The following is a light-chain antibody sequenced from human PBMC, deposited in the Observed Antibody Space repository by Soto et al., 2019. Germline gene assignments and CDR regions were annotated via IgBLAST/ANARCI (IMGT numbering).Light chain of an antibody. J-gene: IGKJ4*02. V-gene: IGKV1-9*01. CDR2: LAS. CDR1: QGIRNY. Sequence: IQLTQSPSSLSASVGDRVTITCRASQGIRNYLAWYQQKPGKAPNLLIYLASTLQGGVPPRFSGSGSGTDFSLTISSLQPEDVATYYCQYLNSFPLTFGGGTKVELK. CDR3: QYLNSFPLT.